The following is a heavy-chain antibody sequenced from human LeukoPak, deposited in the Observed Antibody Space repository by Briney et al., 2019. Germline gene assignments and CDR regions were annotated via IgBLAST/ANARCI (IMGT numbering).Heavy chain of an antibody. Sequence: ASVKVSCKASGYTFTSYGISWVRQAPGQGLEWMGWISAYNGNTNYAQKLQGRVTMTTDTSTTTAYMELRSLRSGDTAVYYCARAESIAVAGTSRDYWGQGTLVTVSS. CDR1: GYTFTSYG. CDR3: ARAESIAVAGTSRDY. V-gene: IGHV1-18*01. J-gene: IGHJ4*02. CDR2: ISAYNGNT. D-gene: IGHD6-19*01.